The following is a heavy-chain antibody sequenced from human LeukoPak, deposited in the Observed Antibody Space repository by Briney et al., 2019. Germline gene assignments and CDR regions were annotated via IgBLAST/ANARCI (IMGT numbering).Heavy chain of an antibody. CDR2: INSDGSNT. V-gene: IGHV3-74*01. CDR1: GFTFSSYW. CDR3: ARTRFSTGNYYYGMDV. Sequence: GGSLRLSCAASGFTFSSYWVHWVRQAPGKGLVWVSRINSDGSNTNYADSVKGRFTISRDNAKNTLYLQMNSLRAEDTAVYYCARTRFSTGNYYYGMDVWGQGTTVTVSS. J-gene: IGHJ6*02. D-gene: IGHD1-14*01.